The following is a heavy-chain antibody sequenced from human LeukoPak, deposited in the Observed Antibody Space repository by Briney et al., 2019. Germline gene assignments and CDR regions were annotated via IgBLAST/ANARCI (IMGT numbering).Heavy chain of an antibody. J-gene: IGHJ4*02. CDR2: ISYSGST. CDR1: GGSLRSSPHY. Sequence: PSETLSLTCTVSGGSLRSSPHYWGWIRQPPGKGLEWIGSISYSGSTYYTPSLKSRVTISVDTSKNQFSLKLTSVTAADTAVYYCARHTYSGYDLAYWGQGTLVTVSS. V-gene: IGHV4-39*01. D-gene: IGHD5-12*01. CDR3: ARHTYSGYDLAY.